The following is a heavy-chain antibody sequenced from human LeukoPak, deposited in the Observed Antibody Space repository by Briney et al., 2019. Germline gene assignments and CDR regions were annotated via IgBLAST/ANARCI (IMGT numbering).Heavy chain of an antibody. CDR1: GYTFTSYY. Sequence: ASVKVSCKASGYTFTSYYTHWVRQAPGQGLEWMGIINPSGGSTSYAQKFQGRVTMTRDTSTSTVYMELSSLRSEDTAVYYCARQEGYCSGGSCYFADSHYYDSSVWGQGTLVTVSS. CDR2: INPSGGST. CDR3: ARQEGYCSGGSCYFADSHYYDSSV. V-gene: IGHV1-46*01. D-gene: IGHD2-15*01. J-gene: IGHJ4*02.